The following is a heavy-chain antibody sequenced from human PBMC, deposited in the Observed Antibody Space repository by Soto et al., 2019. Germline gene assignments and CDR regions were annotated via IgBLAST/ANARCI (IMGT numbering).Heavy chain of an antibody. J-gene: IGHJ4*02. CDR1: GFTFSSYA. D-gene: IGHD2-2*01. V-gene: IGHV3-30-3*01. Sequence: GGSLRLSCAASGFTFSSYAMHWVRQAPGKGLEWVAVISYDGSNKYYADSVKGRFTISRDNSKNTLYLQMNSLRAEDTAVYYCARDSGVVVPAASTAIDYRGQGTLVTVSS. CDR2: ISYDGSNK. CDR3: ARDSGVVVPAASTAIDY.